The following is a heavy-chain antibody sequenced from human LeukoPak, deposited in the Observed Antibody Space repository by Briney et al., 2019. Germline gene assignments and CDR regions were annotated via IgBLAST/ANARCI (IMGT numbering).Heavy chain of an antibody. CDR1: GGSFSGYY. D-gene: IGHD2-15*01. Sequence: PSETQSLTCAVYGGSFSGYYWSWIRQPPGKGLEWIGEINHSGSTNYNPSLKSRVTISVDTSKNQFSLKLSSVTAADTAVYYCARGGGFRYCSGGSCYSYWFDPWGQGTLVTVSS. CDR2: INHSGST. CDR3: ARGGGFRYCSGGSCYSYWFDP. J-gene: IGHJ5*02. V-gene: IGHV4-34*01.